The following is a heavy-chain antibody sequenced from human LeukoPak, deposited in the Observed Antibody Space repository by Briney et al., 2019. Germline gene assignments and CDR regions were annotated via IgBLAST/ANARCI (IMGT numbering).Heavy chain of an antibody. V-gene: IGHV4-34*01. Sequence: SETLSLTCAVYGGSFSGYYWSWIRQPPGKGLEWIGEINHSGSTNYNPSLKSRVTISVDTSKNQFSLKLTSVTAADTAVYYCARQDGVVTAIPLIFFDYWGQGTLVTVSS. D-gene: IGHD2-21*02. CDR3: ARQDGVVTAIPLIFFDY. CDR2: INHSGST. J-gene: IGHJ4*02. CDR1: GGSFSGYY.